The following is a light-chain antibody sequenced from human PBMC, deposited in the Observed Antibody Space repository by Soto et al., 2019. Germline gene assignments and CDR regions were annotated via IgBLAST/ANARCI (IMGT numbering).Light chain of an antibody. CDR1: NSDIGVYNY. Sequence: QSVLTQPASVSGSPGQSITISCTGTNSDIGVYNYVSWYQQHPGKAPKLMIYEVSDRPSGVSHRFSGSKSGNTASLTISGLQAEDEADYYCSSYTTTTTVVFGGGTKLTVL. CDR2: EVS. CDR3: SSYTTTTTVV. V-gene: IGLV2-14*01. J-gene: IGLJ2*01.